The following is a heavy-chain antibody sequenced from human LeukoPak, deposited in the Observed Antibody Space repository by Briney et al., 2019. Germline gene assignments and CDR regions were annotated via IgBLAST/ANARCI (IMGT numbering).Heavy chain of an antibody. V-gene: IGHV1-18*01. D-gene: IGHD2-2*01. J-gene: IGHJ4*02. Sequence: ASVKVSCKAPGYTFTSYGISWVRQAPGRGLEWMGWISAYNGNTNYAQKLQGRVTMTTDTSTSTAYMELRSLRSDDTAVYYCGRDYCSSTSCYLSGNDYWGQGTLVTVSS. CDR2: ISAYNGNT. CDR3: GRDYCSSTSCYLSGNDY. CDR1: GYTFTSYG.